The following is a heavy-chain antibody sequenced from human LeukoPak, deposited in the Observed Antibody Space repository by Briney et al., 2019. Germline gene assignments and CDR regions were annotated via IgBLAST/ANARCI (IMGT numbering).Heavy chain of an antibody. Sequence: GASVKVSCKASGFTFTGYYIHWVRQAPGQGLEWMGYINPHSGGTNSPQKFQGRDTLTTDTSISAAYMELSSLISDDTAMYYCVREGNELLSKDFDYWGQGTLVAVSS. CDR1: GFTFTGYY. V-gene: IGHV1-2*02. CDR2: INPHSGGT. D-gene: IGHD2-21*02. CDR3: VREGNELLSKDFDY. J-gene: IGHJ4*02.